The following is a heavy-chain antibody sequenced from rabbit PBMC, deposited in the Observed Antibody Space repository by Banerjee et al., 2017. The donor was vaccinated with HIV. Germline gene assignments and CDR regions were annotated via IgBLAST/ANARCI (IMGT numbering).Heavy chain of an antibody. J-gene: IGHJ4*01. CDR1: GFSFSSNW. CDR2: INTSSGNT. D-gene: IGHD4-1*01. V-gene: IGHV1S45*01. CDR3: ARDLAGVIGWNFNL. Sequence: QEQLEESGGDLVKPEGSLTLTCTASGFSFSSNWMCWVRQAPGKGLEWIACINTSSGNTVYANWAKGRFTISKTSSTTVTLQMTSLTAADTASYFCARDLAGVIGWNFNLWGPGTLVTVS.